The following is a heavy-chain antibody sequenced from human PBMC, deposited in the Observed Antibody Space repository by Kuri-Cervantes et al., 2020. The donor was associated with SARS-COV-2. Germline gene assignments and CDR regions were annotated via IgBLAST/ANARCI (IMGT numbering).Heavy chain of an antibody. D-gene: IGHD4-23*01. CDR1: GFTFSSYA. V-gene: IGHV3-23*01. CDR2: ISGSGGST. J-gene: IGHJ6*03. CDR3: AREVRTVGYYYYMDV. Sequence: TLSLTCAASGFTFSSYAMSWVRQAPGKGLEWVSAISGSGGSTYYADSVKGRFTISRDNSKNTLYLQMNSLRAEDTAVYYCAREVRTVGYYYYMDVWGKGTTVTVSS.